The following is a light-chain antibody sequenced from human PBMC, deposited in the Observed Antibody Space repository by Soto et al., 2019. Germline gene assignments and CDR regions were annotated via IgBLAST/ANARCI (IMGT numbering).Light chain of an antibody. Sequence: DIQMTQSPSSLSASVGDRVTITCRASQTIGANLNWYRQKPGKAPTLLIYDATTLQSGVPSRFSDLGSGTAFTLAITSLQPEDSATYFCQQSYTSVYTFGLGTKVEIK. J-gene: IGKJ2*01. V-gene: IGKV1-39*01. CDR3: QQSYTSVYT. CDR2: DAT. CDR1: QTIGAN.